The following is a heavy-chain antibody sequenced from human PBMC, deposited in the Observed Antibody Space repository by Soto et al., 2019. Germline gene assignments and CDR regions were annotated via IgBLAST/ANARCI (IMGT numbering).Heavy chain of an antibody. CDR1: GYTFTGYY. J-gene: IGHJ4*02. CDR2: IKTNSGGK. D-gene: IGHD3-10*01. V-gene: IGHV1-2*04. CDR3: ARDARGDEAQMDY. Sequence: ASVKVSCKASGYTFTGYYMHCVRQAPGQGLGRMGWIKTNSGGKNHAQKFKRWVNMTRDTSTSTAYMDLSRLRSDETDVYYCARDARGDEAQMDYWGQGTLVTVSS.